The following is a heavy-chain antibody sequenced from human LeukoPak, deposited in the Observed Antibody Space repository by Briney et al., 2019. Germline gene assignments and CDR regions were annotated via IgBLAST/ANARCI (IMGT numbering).Heavy chain of an antibody. CDR1: GYTFTSYY. V-gene: IGHV1-46*01. CDR2: INPSGGST. Sequence: EASVKVSCKASGYTFTSYYMHWVRQAPGQGLEWMGIINPSGGSTSYAQKFQGRVTMTRDTSTSTVYMELSSLRSEDTAVYYCARGSGGYYDSSGYYYPNDAFDIWGQGTMVTVSS. J-gene: IGHJ3*02. D-gene: IGHD3-22*01. CDR3: ARGSGGYYDSSGYYYPNDAFDI.